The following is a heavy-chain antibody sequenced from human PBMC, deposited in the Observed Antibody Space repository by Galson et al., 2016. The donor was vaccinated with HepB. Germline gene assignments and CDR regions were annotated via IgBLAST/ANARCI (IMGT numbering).Heavy chain of an antibody. D-gene: IGHD2/OR15-2a*01. V-gene: IGHV1-18*01. Sequence: SVKVSCKASGYTFTTSGISWVRQAPGQGLEWMGWISTYSGNTKYAQEFQGGLTLTTDSSTTTAYMELRSRRFDDTALYYCARDVQYRFDSWGQGTLVTVSS. CDR3: ARDVQYRFDS. CDR2: ISTYSGNT. CDR1: GYTFTTSG. J-gene: IGHJ4*02.